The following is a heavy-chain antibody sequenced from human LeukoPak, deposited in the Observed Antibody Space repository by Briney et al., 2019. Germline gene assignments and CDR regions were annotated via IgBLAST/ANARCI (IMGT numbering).Heavy chain of an antibody. D-gene: IGHD4-17*01. V-gene: IGHV3-23*01. CDR1: GFTFGGFT. J-gene: IGHJ5*02. Sequence: AGGSLRLSCAASGFTFGGFTTAWVRQTPRKGLEWLSGILADADGGRTYYADSVKGRFTISRDNSKNTLYLQMNNLRADDTAVYFCAKDLNYGDGRWEFDPWGQGTLVTV. CDR3: AKDLNYGDGRWEFDP. CDR2: ILADADGGRT.